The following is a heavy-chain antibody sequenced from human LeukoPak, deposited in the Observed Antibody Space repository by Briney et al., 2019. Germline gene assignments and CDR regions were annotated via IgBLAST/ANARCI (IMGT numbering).Heavy chain of an antibody. CDR2: VSPFNGNT. J-gene: IGHJ4*02. Sequence: ASVKVSCKASGYTFSSYGIIWVRQAPGQGLQWMGWVSPFNGNTDYAPKLQGRVTMTTDTSATTAYMELRSLTSDDTAVYYCARRGGSYSHSDFWGQGTLVTVSS. D-gene: IGHD1-26*01. V-gene: IGHV1-18*01. CDR3: ARRGGSYSHSDF. CDR1: GYTFSSYG.